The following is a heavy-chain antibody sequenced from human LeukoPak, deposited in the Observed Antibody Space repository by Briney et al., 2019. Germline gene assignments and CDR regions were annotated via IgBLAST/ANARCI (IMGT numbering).Heavy chain of an antibody. CDR2: ISDRGTTI. J-gene: IGHJ4*02. CDR3: VRESYGSGWYYYFDY. D-gene: IGHD6-19*01. V-gene: IGHV3-48*03. Sequence: TGGSLRLSCAASGFTLSSYEMNWVRQAPGKGLEWVSHISDRGTTIYYADSVKGRFTISRDNAKNSLYLQMNSLRADDTAVCYCVRESYGSGWYYYFDYWGQGPLVTVSS. CDR1: GFTLSSYE.